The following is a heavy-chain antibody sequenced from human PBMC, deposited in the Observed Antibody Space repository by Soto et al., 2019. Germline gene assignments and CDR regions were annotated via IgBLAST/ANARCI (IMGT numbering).Heavy chain of an antibody. CDR2: ISYSGST. Sequence: QVQLQESGPGLVKPSETLSLTCTVSGGSVSSGVYYWSWIRQPPGKGLEWIGYISYSGSTNYNPSLKSRVTISLDTSKHQFSLKLSSVTAADTAIYYCAREGSYRFDYWGQGTLVTVSS. CDR3: AREGSYRFDY. V-gene: IGHV4-61*08. D-gene: IGHD3-16*02. CDR1: GGSVSSGVYY. J-gene: IGHJ4*02.